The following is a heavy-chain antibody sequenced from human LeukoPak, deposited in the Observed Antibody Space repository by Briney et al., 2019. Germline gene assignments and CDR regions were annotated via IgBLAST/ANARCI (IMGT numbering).Heavy chain of an antibody. CDR1: GYSFTSYW. J-gene: IGHJ3*02. CDR3: ASGTGYCSSTSCSYDAFDI. CDR2: IYPGDSDT. V-gene: IGHV5-51*01. Sequence: RGESLKISCKGSGYSFTSYWIGWVRQMPGKGLERMGIIYPGDSDTRYSPSFQGQVTISADKSISTAYLQWSSLKASDTAMYYCASGTGYCSSTSCSYDAFDIWGQGTMVTVSS. D-gene: IGHD2-2*01.